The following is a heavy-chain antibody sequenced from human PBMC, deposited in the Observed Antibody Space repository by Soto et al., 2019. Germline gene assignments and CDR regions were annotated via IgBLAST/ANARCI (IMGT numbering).Heavy chain of an antibody. CDR2: ISYDGSNK. D-gene: IGHD2-15*01. V-gene: IGHV3-30*01. J-gene: IGHJ1*01. CDR3: ASSDSPLAYCSY. Sequence: GGSLRLSCAASGFTFSSFAMHWVRQAPGKGLEWVAVISYDGSNKYYADSVEGRFTISRDNSKTTLYLQMNSLRTEDTAVYYCASSDSPLAYCSYWGQGTLLTVSS. CDR1: GFTFSSFA.